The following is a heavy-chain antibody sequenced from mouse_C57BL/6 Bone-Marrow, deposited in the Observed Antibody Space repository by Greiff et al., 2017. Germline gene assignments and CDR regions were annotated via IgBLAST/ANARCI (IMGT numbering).Heavy chain of an antibody. CDR2: IDPSDSYT. CDR3: ARWGYDGGRFAY. Sequence: QVQLQQSGAELVMPGASVKLSCKASGYTFTSYWMHWVKQRPGQGLEWIGEIDPSDSYTNYNQKFKGKSTLTVDKSSSTAYMQLSSLTSEDSAVYYCARWGYDGGRFAYWGQGTLVTVSA. CDR1: GYTFTSYW. J-gene: IGHJ3*01. V-gene: IGHV1-69*01. D-gene: IGHD2-2*01.